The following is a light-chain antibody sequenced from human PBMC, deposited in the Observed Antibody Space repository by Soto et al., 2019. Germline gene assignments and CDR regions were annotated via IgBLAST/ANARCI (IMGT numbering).Light chain of an antibody. CDR3: CSYAGSSTPYV. J-gene: IGLJ1*01. CDR2: EGS. CDR1: SSDVGSYNL. V-gene: IGLV2-23*01. Sequence: QSVLTQPASVSGSPGQSITISCTGTSSDVGSYNLVSWYQQHPGKAPKFMIYEGSKRPSGVSNRFSGSKSGNTASLTISGLQAEDEADYYCCSYAGSSTPYVFGTGTKVTV.